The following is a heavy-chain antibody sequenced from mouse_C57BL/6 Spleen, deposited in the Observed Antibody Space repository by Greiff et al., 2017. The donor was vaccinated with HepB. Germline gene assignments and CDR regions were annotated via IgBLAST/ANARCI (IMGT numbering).Heavy chain of an antibody. CDR3: ARLGHFDY. Sequence: VQLQQPGAELVKPGASVKLSCKASGYTFTSYWMQWVKQRPGQGLEWIGEIDPSDSYTNYNQKFKGKATLTVDTSSSTAYMQLSSLTSEDSAVYYCARLGHFDYWGQGTTLTVSS. CDR2: IDPSDSYT. V-gene: IGHV1-50*01. D-gene: IGHD4-1*01. J-gene: IGHJ2*01. CDR1: GYTFTSYW.